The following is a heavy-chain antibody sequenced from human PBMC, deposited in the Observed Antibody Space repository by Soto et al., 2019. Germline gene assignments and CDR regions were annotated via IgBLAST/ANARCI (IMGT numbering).Heavy chain of an antibody. CDR1: GVTFSKFI. V-gene: IGHV1-69*13. Sequence: SVKVSCKASGVTFSKFIMTWVRQAPGLGLEWVGGIIPIFGTANYAQKFQGRVTITADESTSTSYLEVSNLRSEDTAVYYCAKVRYSSPMGYYYGMDVWGQGTAVTVSS. CDR2: IIPIFGTA. D-gene: IGHD6-19*01. J-gene: IGHJ6*02. CDR3: AKVRYSSPMGYYYGMDV.